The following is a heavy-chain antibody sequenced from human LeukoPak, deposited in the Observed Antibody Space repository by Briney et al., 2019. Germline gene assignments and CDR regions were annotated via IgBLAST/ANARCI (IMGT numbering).Heavy chain of an antibody. CDR3: ARDYYGSGSYYPNWFDP. J-gene: IGHJ5*02. Sequence: SETLSLTCTVSGGSISSGDYYWSWIRQPPGKGLEWIGYIYYSGSTYYNPSLKSRVTISVDTSKNQFSLKLSSVTAADTAVHYCARDYYGSGSYYPNWFDPWGQGTLVTVSS. CDR1: GGSISSGDYY. CDR2: IYYSGST. V-gene: IGHV4-30-4*01. D-gene: IGHD3-10*01.